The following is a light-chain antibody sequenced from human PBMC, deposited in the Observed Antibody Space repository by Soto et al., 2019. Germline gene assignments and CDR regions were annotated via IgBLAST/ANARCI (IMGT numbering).Light chain of an antibody. CDR2: GAS. Sequence: IVMTQSPDSLSVSPGDRLTLSCRASQNIYNNLAWYQQKPGQAPRLLIYGASSRATGIPDRFSGSGSGTDFTLTINRLEPEDFAVYYSPRTFGQGTKVDIK. V-gene: IGKV3-20*01. CDR1: QNIYNN. J-gene: IGKJ1*01. CDR3: PRT.